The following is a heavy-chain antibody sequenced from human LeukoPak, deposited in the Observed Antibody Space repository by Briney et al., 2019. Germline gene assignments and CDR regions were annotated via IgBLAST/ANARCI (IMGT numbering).Heavy chain of an antibody. CDR2: IYYSGST. Sequence: PSETLSLTCTVSGGSISSSSYYWGWIRQPPGKGLEWIGSIYYSGSTYYNPSLKSRVTISVDTSKNQFSLKLTSMTSADTAVYYCARGGPSSRYFDFWGQGTLVTVSS. CDR1: GGSISSSSYY. J-gene: IGHJ4*02. CDR3: ARGGPSSRYFDF. V-gene: IGHV4-39*07. D-gene: IGHD6-13*01.